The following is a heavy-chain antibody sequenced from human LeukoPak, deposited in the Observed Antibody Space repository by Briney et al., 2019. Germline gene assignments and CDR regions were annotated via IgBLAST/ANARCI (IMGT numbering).Heavy chain of an antibody. D-gene: IGHD3-10*01. CDR1: GYTFTGYY. Sequence: ASVKVSCKASGYTFTGYYMHWVRQAPGQGLEWMGWINPNSGGTNYAQKLQGRVTMTTDTSTSTAYMELRSLRSDDTAVYYCARGRVWFGESVDYWGQGTLVTVSS. CDR2: INPNSGGT. V-gene: IGHV1-2*02. CDR3: ARGRVWFGESVDY. J-gene: IGHJ4*02.